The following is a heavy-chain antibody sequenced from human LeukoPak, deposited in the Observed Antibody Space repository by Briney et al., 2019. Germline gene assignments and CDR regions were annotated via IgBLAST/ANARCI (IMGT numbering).Heavy chain of an antibody. CDR3: AREDIVVVPAATRYYYYYMDV. J-gene: IGHJ6*03. V-gene: IGHV3-30*02. CDR1: GFTFSTYD. CDR2: IRFDGSNE. Sequence: PGGSLRLSCAASGFTFSTYDMHWVRQAPGKGLEWVSFIRFDGSNEYYADSVKGRFTISRDNSKNTLYLQMNSLRAEDTAVYYCAREDIVVVPAATRYYYYYMDVWGKGTTVTVSS. D-gene: IGHD2-2*01.